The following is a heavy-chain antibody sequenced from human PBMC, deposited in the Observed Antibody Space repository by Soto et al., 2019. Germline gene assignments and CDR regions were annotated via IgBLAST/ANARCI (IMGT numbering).Heavy chain of an antibody. CDR3: AQGYSGYDYWADY. V-gene: IGHV4-39*01. CDR1: GGSISSSSYY. CDR2: IYYSGST. Sequence: SETLSLTCTVSGGSISSSSYYWGWIRQPPGKGLEWIGSIYYSGSTYYNPSLKSRVTISVHTSKNQFSLRLSSVTAADTAVYYCAQGYSGYDYWADYWGQGTLVTVSS. D-gene: IGHD5-12*01. J-gene: IGHJ4*02.